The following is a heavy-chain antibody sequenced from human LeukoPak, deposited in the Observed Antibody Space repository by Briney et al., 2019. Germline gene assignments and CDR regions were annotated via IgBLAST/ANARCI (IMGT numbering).Heavy chain of an antibody. V-gene: IGHV3-11*06. Sequence: GGSLRLSCAASGFTFSDYYMSWIRQAPGKVLEWVSYISSSSSYIYYADSVKGRFTISRDNAKNSLYLQMNSLRAEDTAVYYCARVHSSSWYPDKTYYYYYMDVWGKGTTVTVSS. J-gene: IGHJ6*03. CDR2: ISSSSSYI. CDR3: ARVHSSSWYPDKTYYYYYMDV. CDR1: GFTFSDYY. D-gene: IGHD6-13*01.